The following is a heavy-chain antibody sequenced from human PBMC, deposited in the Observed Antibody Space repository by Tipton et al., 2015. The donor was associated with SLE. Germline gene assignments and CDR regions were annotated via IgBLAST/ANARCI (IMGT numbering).Heavy chain of an antibody. D-gene: IGHD1/OR15-1a*01. CDR1: GFTFSSYT. V-gene: IGHV3-9*01. CDR2: ISWNSGSI. CDR3: ATVGRFVAGLVEH. Sequence: SLRLSCAASGFTFSSYTMNWVRQAPGKGLEWVSGISWNSGSIDYADSVKGRFTISRDNAKNSLYLQMNSLRAEDTALYYCATVGRFVAGLVEHWGQGVLVTVSA. J-gene: IGHJ4*02.